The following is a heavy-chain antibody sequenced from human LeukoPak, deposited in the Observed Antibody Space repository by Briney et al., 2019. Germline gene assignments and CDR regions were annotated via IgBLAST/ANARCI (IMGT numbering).Heavy chain of an antibody. Sequence: ASVKVSCKASGYTFTSYGISWVRQAPGQGLEWMGSISAYNGNTNYAQKLQGRVTMTTDTSTSTAYMELRSLRSDDTAVYYCARGYDFWSGYYTIDDAFDIGGQGTMVTVSS. CDR3: ARGYDFWSGYYTIDDAFDI. CDR2: ISAYNGNT. D-gene: IGHD3-3*01. J-gene: IGHJ3*02. CDR1: GYTFTSYG. V-gene: IGHV1-18*01.